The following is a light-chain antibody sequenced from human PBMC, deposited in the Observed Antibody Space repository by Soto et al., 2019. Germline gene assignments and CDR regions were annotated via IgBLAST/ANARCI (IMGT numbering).Light chain of an antibody. V-gene: IGLV1-40*01. J-gene: IGLJ1*01. CDR3: QSYDSSLSGFYV. CDR2: GNS. CDR1: SSNIGAGYD. Sequence: QSVLTQPPSVSVAPGQRVTISCTGSSSNIGAGYDVHWYQQLPGTAPKLLIYGNSNRPSGVPDRFSGSKSGTSASLAITGLQAEDEAEYYCQSYDSSLSGFYVFGTG.